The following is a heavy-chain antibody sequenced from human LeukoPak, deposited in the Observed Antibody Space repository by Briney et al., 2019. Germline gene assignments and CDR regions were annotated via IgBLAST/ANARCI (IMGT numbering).Heavy chain of an antibody. CDR1: GGTFSSYA. CDR3: ARPYDGGNFDY. CDR2: MNPNSGNT. Sequence: ASVKVSCKASGGTFSSYAISWVRQAPGQGLEWMGWMNPNSGNTGYAQKFQGRVTMTRNTSISTAYMELSSLRSEDTAVYYCARPYDGGNFDYWGRGTLVTVSS. V-gene: IGHV1-8*02. D-gene: IGHD4-23*01. J-gene: IGHJ4*02.